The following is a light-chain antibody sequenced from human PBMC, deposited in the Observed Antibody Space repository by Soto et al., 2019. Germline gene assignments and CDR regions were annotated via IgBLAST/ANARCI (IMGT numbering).Light chain of an antibody. CDR1: PDIRND. J-gene: IGKJ4*01. V-gene: IGKV1-17*01. Sequence: DIQMTQSPSSLSASVADRVNINYPASPDIRNDLGWYQQKPGKAPKRLIYAGSSLHSGVPSRFSGSGSGTEFTFTISSLQPEDFATYYCLQHNSYPLTFGGGTKVDIK. CDR3: LQHNSYPLT. CDR2: AGS.